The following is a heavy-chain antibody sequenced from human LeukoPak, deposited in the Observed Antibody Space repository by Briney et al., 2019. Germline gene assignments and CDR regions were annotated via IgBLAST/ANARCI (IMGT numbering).Heavy chain of an antibody. Sequence: SGPTLVNPTQTLTLTCTFSGFSLSTSGVGVGWIRQPPGKALEWLALIYWNDDKRYSPSLKSRLTITKDTSKNQVVLTMTNMVPVDTATYYCARDTGRQYYYDSSGYYFDYWGQGTLVTVSS. CDR1: GFSLSTSGVG. CDR2: IYWNDDK. J-gene: IGHJ4*02. CDR3: ARDTGRQYYYDSSGYYFDY. D-gene: IGHD3-22*01. V-gene: IGHV2-5*01.